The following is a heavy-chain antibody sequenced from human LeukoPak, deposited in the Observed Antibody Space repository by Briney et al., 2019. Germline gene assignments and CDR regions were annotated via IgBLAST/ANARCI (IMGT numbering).Heavy chain of an antibody. J-gene: IGHJ4*02. CDR3: AGQDFRYYYGSGSENGDY. CDR2: IYTSGST. CDR1: GGSISSYY. Sequence: SGTLSLTCTVSGGSISSYYWSWIRQAAGKGLEWIGRIYTSGSTNYNPSLKSRVTMSVDTSKNQFSLKLSSVTAADTAVYYCAGQDFRYYYGSGSENGDYWGQGTLVTVSS. V-gene: IGHV4-4*07. D-gene: IGHD3-10*01.